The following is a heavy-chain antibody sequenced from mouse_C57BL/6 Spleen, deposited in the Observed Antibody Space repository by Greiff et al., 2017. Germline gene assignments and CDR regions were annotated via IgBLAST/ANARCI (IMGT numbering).Heavy chain of an antibody. Sequence: QVQLQQSGPELVKPGASVKISCKASGYAFSSSWMNWVKQRPGKGLEWIGRIYPGDGDTNYNGKFKGKATLTADKSSSTAYMQLSSLTSEDSAVYFCARNYGSSYVDWCAYWGQGTLVTVSA. J-gene: IGHJ3*01. CDR1: GYAFSSSW. V-gene: IGHV1-82*01. CDR2: IYPGDGDT. D-gene: IGHD1-1*01. CDR3: ARNYGSSYVDWCAY.